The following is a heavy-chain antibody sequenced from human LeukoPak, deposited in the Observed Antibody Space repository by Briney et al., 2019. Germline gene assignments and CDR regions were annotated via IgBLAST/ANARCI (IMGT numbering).Heavy chain of an antibody. V-gene: IGHV3-23*01. CDR1: GFTFSSYA. CDR2: ISGSGGST. J-gene: IGHJ4*02. Sequence: GGSLRLSCAASGFTFSSYAMSWVRQAPGKGLEWVSAISGSGGSTYYADSVKGRFTISRDNSKNTLYLQMNSLRAEDTAVYYCATLLGDYDFWSGGHFDYWGQGTLVTVSS. D-gene: IGHD3-3*01. CDR3: ATLLGDYDFWSGGHFDY.